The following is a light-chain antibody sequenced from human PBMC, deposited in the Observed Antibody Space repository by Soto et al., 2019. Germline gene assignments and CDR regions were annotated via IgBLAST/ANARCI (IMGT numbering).Light chain of an antibody. CDR1: QSVSIL. CDR2: GAS. J-gene: IGKJ5*01. Sequence: IVMAQSPATLSVSPGERATLSCTASQSVSILLAWYQQKPGQAPRLLIYGASNRATGIPARFSGSGSGTDFTLTISSLEPDDFAVYYCQQRADWPITFGQGTRLEIK. CDR3: QQRADWPIT. V-gene: IGKV3-11*01.